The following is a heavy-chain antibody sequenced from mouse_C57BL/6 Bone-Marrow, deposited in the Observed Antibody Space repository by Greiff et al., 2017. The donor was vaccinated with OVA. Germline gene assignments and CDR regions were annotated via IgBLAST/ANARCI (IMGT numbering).Heavy chain of an antibody. V-gene: IGHV1-55*01. CDR1: GYTFTSYW. CDR2: IYPGSGST. D-gene: IGHD1-1*01. Sequence: QVQLQQPGAELVKPGASVKMSCKASGYTFTSYWITWVKQRPGQGLEWIGDIYPGSGSTTYNEKFKSTATLTVDTSSSTAYMQLSSLTSEDSAVYYCARDYYYGSSYGDAMDYWGQGTSVTVSS. CDR3: ARDYYYGSSYGDAMDY. J-gene: IGHJ4*01.